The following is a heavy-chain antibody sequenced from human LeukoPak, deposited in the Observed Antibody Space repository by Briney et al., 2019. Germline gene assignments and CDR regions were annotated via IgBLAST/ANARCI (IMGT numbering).Heavy chain of an antibody. CDR2: IYYSGST. CDR1: GGSISSGDYY. CDR3: AREGLLGQYGAFDI. D-gene: IGHD1/OR15-1a*01. J-gene: IGHJ3*02. V-gene: IGHV4-30-4*08. Sequence: NPSQTLSLTCTVSGGSISSGDYYWSWIRQPPGKGLEWIGYIYYSGSTYYNPSLKSRVTISVDTSKNQFSLKLSSVTAADTAVYYCAREGLLGQYGAFDIWGQGTMATVSS.